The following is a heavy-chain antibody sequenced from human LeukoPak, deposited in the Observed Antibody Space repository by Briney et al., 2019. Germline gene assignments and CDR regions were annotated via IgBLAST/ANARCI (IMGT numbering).Heavy chain of an antibody. D-gene: IGHD4-17*01. CDR3: ARMTTVTTGDY. Sequence: ASVKVSCKASGYTFTGYYMHWVRQTPGQGLEWMGWINPNSGGTNYAQKFQGRVTMTRDTSISTAYMELSRLRSDDTAVYYCARMTTVTTGDYWGQGTLVIVSS. CDR1: GYTFTGYY. J-gene: IGHJ4*02. CDR2: INPNSGGT. V-gene: IGHV1-2*02.